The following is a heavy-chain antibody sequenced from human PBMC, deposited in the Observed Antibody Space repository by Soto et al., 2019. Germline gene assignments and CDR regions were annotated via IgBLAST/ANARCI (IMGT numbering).Heavy chain of an antibody. CDR3: ERQGGWFDP. J-gene: IGHJ5*02. CDR2: IYYSGST. Sequence: QVQLQESGPGLVKPSETLSLTCTVSGGSIRSYYWSWIRQPPGKGLEWIGSIYYSGSTNYKPSLKSRVTISVDPSRIPVSLKLNSVTAADTAVYYCERQGGWFDPWGRGTLVTVSS. CDR1: GGSIRSYY. V-gene: IGHV4-59*08. D-gene: IGHD1-26*01.